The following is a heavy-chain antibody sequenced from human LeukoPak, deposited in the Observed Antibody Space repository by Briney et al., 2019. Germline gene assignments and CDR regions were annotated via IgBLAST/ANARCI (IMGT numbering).Heavy chain of an antibody. D-gene: IGHD2-15*01. CDR2: ISGSGGST. CDR1: GFTFSGYG. CDR3: ARGLHCSGGSCYDTTFDY. V-gene: IGHV3-23*01. Sequence: GGSLRLSCAASGFTFSGYGMSWVRQAPGKGLEWVSAISGSGGSTYYADSVKGRFTISRDNAKNTLYLQMNNVRADDTAVYYCARGLHCSGGSCYDTTFDYWGQGTLVTVSS. J-gene: IGHJ4*02.